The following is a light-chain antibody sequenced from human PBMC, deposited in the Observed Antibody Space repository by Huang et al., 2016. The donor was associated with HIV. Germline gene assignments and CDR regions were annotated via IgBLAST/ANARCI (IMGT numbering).Light chain of an antibody. V-gene: IGKV1-39*01. Sequence: DIQMTQSPSSLSASVGDRVTITCRASQNINTYLNWYQQKRGKAPKLLIYTASTLESGVPSRFSGSGSGTDFTLTINSLQPEDSASYYCQQSYSTLFTFGPGTIIDVK. CDR3: QQSYSTLFT. CDR2: TAS. CDR1: QNINTY. J-gene: IGKJ3*01.